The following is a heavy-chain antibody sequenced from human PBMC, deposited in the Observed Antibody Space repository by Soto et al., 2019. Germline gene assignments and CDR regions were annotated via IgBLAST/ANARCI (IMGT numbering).Heavy chain of an antibody. Sequence: QVQLVQSGAEAKKPGSSVKVSCKTSGGTFSSYAISWVRQAPGQGLEWMGGIVPLFRTTNYAQKFQGRVTITPDTSTYTVYMELSGRRSGATAVYYCARGGYSSTWSNLLDRSGLDVWGQGPTVTVSS. V-gene: IGHV1-69*06. D-gene: IGHD6-13*01. CDR1: GGTFSSYA. CDR2: IVPLFRTT. J-gene: IGHJ6*02. CDR3: ARGGYSSTWSNLLDRSGLDV.